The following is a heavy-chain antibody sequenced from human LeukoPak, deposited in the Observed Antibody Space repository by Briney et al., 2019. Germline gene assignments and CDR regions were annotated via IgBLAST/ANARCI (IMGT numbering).Heavy chain of an antibody. CDR3: ARGYYDSSGYLT. J-gene: IGHJ5*02. D-gene: IGHD3-22*01. Sequence: SVKVSCKASGGTFSSYAISWVRQASGQALEWMGGIIPIFGTANYAQKFQGRVTITADESTSTAYMELSSLRSEDTAVYYCARGYYDSSGYLTWGQGTLVTVSS. CDR2: IIPIFGTA. V-gene: IGHV1-69*01. CDR1: GGTFSSYA.